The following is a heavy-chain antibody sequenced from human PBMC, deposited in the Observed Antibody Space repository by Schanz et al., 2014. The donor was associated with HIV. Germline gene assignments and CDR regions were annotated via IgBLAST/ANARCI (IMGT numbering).Heavy chain of an antibody. CDR1: GYTFTDYY. V-gene: IGHV1-2*02. D-gene: IGHD5-12*01. CDR2: INPNSGGT. J-gene: IGHJ4*02. CDR3: ARGGGYDPVCPAD. Sequence: QVHLVQSGAEVKKPGASVKVSCKASGYTFTDYYMHWVRQAPGQGLEWMGWINPNSGGTHYAQNFQGRVTMTRDTAISTASMELSRLRSDDTAVDYCARGGGYDPVCPADWGQGTLVTVSS.